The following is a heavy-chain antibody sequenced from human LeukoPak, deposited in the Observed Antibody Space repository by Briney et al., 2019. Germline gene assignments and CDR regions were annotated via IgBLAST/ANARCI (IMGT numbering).Heavy chain of an antibody. J-gene: IGHJ4*02. V-gene: IGHV4-61*02. CDR1: NGSISSGSYY. CDR2: ICTSGGT. Sequence: PSETLSLTCTVSNGSISSGSYYWSWIRQPAGKGLEWIGRICTSGGTSYNPSLKSRVTISVDTSKNQFSLKLNSVTAADTAVYYCARDYSDTRGYWGQGTLVTVSS. CDR3: ARDYSDTRGY. D-gene: IGHD3-22*01.